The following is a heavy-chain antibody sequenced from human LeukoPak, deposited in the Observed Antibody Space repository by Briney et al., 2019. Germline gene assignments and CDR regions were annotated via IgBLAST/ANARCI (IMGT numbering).Heavy chain of an antibody. V-gene: IGHV3-74*01. D-gene: IGHD4-17*01. CDR3: ARDHYGDYDY. CDR2: VNSDGSST. CDR1: GFTFSSFW. Sequence: GGSLRLSCAASGFTFSSFWMHWVRQAPGKGLVWVSHVNSDGSSTSYADSVRGRFTISRDNAKNTLYLQVNSLRAEDTAVYYCARDHYGDYDYWGQGTLVTVSS. J-gene: IGHJ4*02.